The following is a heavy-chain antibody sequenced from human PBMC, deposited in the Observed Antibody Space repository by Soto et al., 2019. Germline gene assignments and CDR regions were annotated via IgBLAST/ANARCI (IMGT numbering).Heavy chain of an antibody. Sequence: GGSLRLSCSASGFTFSSYAMHWVRQAPGKGLEYVSAISSNGGSTYYADSVKGRFTISRDNSKNTLYLQMSSLRAEDTAVYYCVKTYYYDSSGYYRPYYYYGMDVWGQGTTGTVSS. J-gene: IGHJ6*02. CDR1: GFTFSSYA. D-gene: IGHD3-22*01. CDR2: ISSNGGST. V-gene: IGHV3-64D*06. CDR3: VKTYYYDSSGYYRPYYYYGMDV.